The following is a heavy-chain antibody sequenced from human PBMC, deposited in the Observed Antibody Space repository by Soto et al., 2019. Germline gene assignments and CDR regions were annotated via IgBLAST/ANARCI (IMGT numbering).Heavy chain of an antibody. V-gene: IGHV4-34*01. CDR1: GGSFSCYC. Sequence: SVILSHNCAVDGGSFSCYCWVLIGQPPGKGLEWIGEINHSGSTNYNPSLKSRVTISVDTSKNQFSLKLSSVTAADTAVYYCARGRERGYSYGHRYYYYGMDVWGQGTTVTVSS. CDR3: ARGRERGYSYGHRYYYYGMDV. D-gene: IGHD5-18*01. J-gene: IGHJ6*02. CDR2: INHSGST.